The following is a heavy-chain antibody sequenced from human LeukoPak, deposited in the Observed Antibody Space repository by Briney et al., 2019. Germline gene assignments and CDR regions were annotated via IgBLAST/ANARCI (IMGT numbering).Heavy chain of an antibody. J-gene: IGHJ4*02. D-gene: IGHD3-16*01. CDR2: ISGSGGST. CDR3: AIMITFGGVIGGDFDY. Sequence: GGSLRLSCAASGFTFSSYAMSWVRQAPGKGLEWVSAISGSGGSTYYADSVKGRFTISRDNSKTTLYLQMNSLRAEDTAVYYCAIMITFGGVIGGDFDYWGQGTLVTVSS. CDR1: GFTFSSYA. V-gene: IGHV3-23*01.